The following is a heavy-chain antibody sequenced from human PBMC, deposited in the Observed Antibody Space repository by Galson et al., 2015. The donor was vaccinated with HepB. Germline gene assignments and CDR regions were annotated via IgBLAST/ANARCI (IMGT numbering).Heavy chain of an antibody. CDR2: ITGSGGNT. D-gene: IGHD3-10*01. V-gene: IGHV3-23*01. CDR1: GFTFSNYA. CDR3: AKDGNWFGELLAPY. Sequence: SLRLSCAASGFTFSNYAMTWVRQAPGKGLAWVSSITGSGGNTYYADSVKGRFTISRDNSKNTLYLQMNSLRAEDTAVYYCAKDGNWFGELLAPYWGQGTLVTVSS. J-gene: IGHJ4*02.